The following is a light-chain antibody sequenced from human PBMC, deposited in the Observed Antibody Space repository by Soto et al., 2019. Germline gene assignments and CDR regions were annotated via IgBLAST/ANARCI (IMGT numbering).Light chain of an antibody. J-gene: IGKJ1*01. Sequence: EIVLTQSPGTLSLSPGERATLSCRASQSVATYLAWYQQKPGQPPRLLIYDASNRATGIPARFTGSGSGTDFTLTISSLEPEDFAVYYCQQRSNWPRTFGQGTKVEIK. CDR1: QSVATY. CDR2: DAS. CDR3: QQRSNWPRT. V-gene: IGKV3-11*01.